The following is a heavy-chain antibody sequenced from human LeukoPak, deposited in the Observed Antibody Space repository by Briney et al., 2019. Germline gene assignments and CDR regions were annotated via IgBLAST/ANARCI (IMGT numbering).Heavy chain of an antibody. CDR3: ARERIAAAGPYYYYYMDV. CDR2: INPSGGST. V-gene: IGHV1-46*01. J-gene: IGHJ6*03. Sequence: GASVKVSCKASGYTFTSYYMHWVRQAPGQGLEWMGIINPSGGSTSYAQKFQGRVTMTRDMSTSTVYMELSSLRSEDTAVYYCARERIAAAGPYYYYYMDVWGKGTTVTISS. D-gene: IGHD6-13*01. CDR1: GYTFTSYY.